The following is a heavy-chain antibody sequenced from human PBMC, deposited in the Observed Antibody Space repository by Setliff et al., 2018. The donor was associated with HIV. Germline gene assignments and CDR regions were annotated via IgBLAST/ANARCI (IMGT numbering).Heavy chain of an antibody. V-gene: IGHV1-18*01. D-gene: IGHD6-13*01. CDR2: ISAYNGNT. CDR1: GYTFTSYG. Sequence: GASVKVSCKASGYTFTSYGISWVRQAPGQGLEWMGWISAYNGNTNYAQKLQGRVTMTTDTSTSTAYMELRSLRSDDTAVYYCARAPPLAAAGGHDAFDIWGQGTMVTVSS. CDR3: ARAPPLAAAGGHDAFDI. J-gene: IGHJ3*02.